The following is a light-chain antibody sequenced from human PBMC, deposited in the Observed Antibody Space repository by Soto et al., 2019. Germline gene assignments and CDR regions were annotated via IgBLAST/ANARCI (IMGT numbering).Light chain of an antibody. V-gene: IGKV3-20*01. J-gene: IGKJ1*01. CDR3: QQYVDSLTWT. CDR2: GAS. CDR1: QSISSTQ. Sequence: EIVLTQSPDTLSLSPGERATLSCRASQSISSTQLVWYQQKPCQAPTLLIYGASTRATGIPDRFSGSGSGTDFTLTISRLEPEDFAVYYCQQYVDSLTWTFGQGTKVDIK.